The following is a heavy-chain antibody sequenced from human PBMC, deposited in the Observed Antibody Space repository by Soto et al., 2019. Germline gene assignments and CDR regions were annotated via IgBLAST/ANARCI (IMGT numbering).Heavy chain of an antibody. V-gene: IGHV1-18*01. Sequence: GASVKVSCKASGYTFTSYGISWVRQAPGQGLEWMGWISAYNGNTNYAQKLQGRVTMTTDTSTSTAYMELRSLRSDDTAVYYCARDRSLTSSTGFDPWGQGTLVTVSS. CDR1: GYTFTSYG. J-gene: IGHJ5*02. CDR3: ARDRSLTSSTGFDP. D-gene: IGHD2-2*01. CDR2: ISAYNGNT.